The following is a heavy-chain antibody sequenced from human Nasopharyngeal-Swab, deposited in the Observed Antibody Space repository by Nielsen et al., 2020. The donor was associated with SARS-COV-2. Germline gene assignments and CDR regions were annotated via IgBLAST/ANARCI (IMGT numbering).Heavy chain of an antibody. CDR2: INHNERT. J-gene: IGHJ6*02. Sequence: LRLSCSVSGGFFNGFSWNWIRQVPGKGLEWIGEINHNERTNYNPSLKSRIAMLVDTSNNQVSLKVSSVSAGDTAVYYCARAGRVGDAYTGLDVWGQGTTVTVSS. D-gene: IGHD5-24*01. V-gene: IGHV4-34*01. CDR3: ARAGRVGDAYTGLDV. CDR1: GGFFNGFS.